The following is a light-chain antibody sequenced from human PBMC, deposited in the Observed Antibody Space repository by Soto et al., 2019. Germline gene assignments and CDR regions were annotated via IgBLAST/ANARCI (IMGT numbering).Light chain of an antibody. J-gene: IGKJ1*01. CDR1: QSVSSSY. V-gene: IGKV3-20*01. CDR2: ATS. Sequence: EIVLKQSPGTLSLSPGERATLSCRASQSVSSSYLAWYQQKPGQPPRLVMYATSSRATGIPARFSGSGSGTDFTLTISRLEPEDFAVYYCQQYGSSSWTFGQGT. CDR3: QQYGSSSWT.